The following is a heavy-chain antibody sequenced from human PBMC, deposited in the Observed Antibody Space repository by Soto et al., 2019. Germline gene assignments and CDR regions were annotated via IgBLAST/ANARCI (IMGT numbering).Heavy chain of an antibody. J-gene: IGHJ6*02. V-gene: IGHV4-34*01. CDR2: INHSGST. CDR1: GGSFSGDY. Sequence: SGTLSLTCAVYGGSFSGDYWSWIRQPPGKGLEWIGEINHSGSTNYNPSLKSRVTISVDTSKNQFSLKLSSVAAADTAVYYCASGRKVEYYVVWRGYPLVDYGMVVSVQAT. CDR3: ASGRKVEYYVVWRGYPLVDYGMVV. D-gene: IGHD3-3*01.